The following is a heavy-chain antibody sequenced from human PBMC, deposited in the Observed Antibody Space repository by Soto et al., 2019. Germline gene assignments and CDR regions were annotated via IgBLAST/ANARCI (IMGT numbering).Heavy chain of an antibody. J-gene: IGHJ4*02. CDR2: ISGSGGST. Sequence: PGASLRLSCAASGFTFSSYAMSWVRQAPGKGLEWVSAISGSGGSTYYADSVKGRFTISRDNSKNTLYLQMNSLRAEDTAVYYCAKGPVYSSSSGFDYWGQGTLVTVSS. CDR3: AKGPVYSSSSGFDY. V-gene: IGHV3-23*01. CDR1: GFTFSSYA. D-gene: IGHD6-6*01.